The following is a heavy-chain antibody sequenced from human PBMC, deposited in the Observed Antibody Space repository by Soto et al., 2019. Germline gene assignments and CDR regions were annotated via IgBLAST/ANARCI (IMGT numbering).Heavy chain of an antibody. CDR3: AKEVSLGSTVDLGY. CDR2: ISGSGGST. V-gene: IGHV3-23*01. D-gene: IGHD7-27*01. J-gene: IGHJ4*02. Sequence: GGSLRLSCAASGFTFSIFAMSWVRQSPGKGLEWVSTISGSGGSTYYADAVKGRFTISRDNSMGTLYLQMKSLRVEDTAMYYCAKEVSLGSTVDLGYWGQGALVTVSS. CDR1: GFTFSIFA.